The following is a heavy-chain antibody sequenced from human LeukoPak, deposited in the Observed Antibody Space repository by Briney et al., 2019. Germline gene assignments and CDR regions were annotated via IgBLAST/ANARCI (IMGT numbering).Heavy chain of an antibody. CDR2: ISAYNGNT. Sequence: ASVKVSCKASGYTFTSYGISWVRQAPGQGLEWMGWISAYNGNTNYAQKLQGRVTMTTDTSTSTAYMELRSLRSDDTAVYYCARDPFETIPAVMVSGDYWGQGTLVTVSS. CDR1: GYTFTSYG. J-gene: IGHJ4*02. D-gene: IGHD2-2*01. V-gene: IGHV1-18*01. CDR3: ARDPFETIPAVMVSGDY.